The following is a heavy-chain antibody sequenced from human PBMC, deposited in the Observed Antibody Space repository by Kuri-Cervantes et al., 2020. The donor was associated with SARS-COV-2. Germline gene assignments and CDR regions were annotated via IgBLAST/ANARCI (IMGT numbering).Heavy chain of an antibody. V-gene: IGHV4-59*11. CDR1: GDSMSRRY. D-gene: IGHD2/OR15-2a*01. CDR3: VRDLRIWGFDP. CDR2: IYYSGST. J-gene: IGHJ5*02. Sequence: GSLRLSCNVSGDSMSRRYWNWIRQPPGRGLEWIGYIYYSGSTSYNSSLKSRVTISVDTSRNQFSLKLRSVTAADTAVYYCVRDLRIWGFDPWGQGTLVTVSS.